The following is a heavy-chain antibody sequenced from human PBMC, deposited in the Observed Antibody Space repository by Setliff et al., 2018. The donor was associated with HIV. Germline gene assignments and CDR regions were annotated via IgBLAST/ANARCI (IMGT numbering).Heavy chain of an antibody. J-gene: IGHJ4*02. D-gene: IGHD1-7*01. CDR2: IKQDGSEK. Sequence: GGSLRLSCAASGLIFSSYWMSWVRQAPGKGLEWAANIKQDGSEKYYVDSVKGRFTISRDNAKNSLYLQMNSLRAEDTAVYYCATDRGTYWGQGTLVTVS. CDR3: ATDRGTY. CDR1: GLIFSSYW. V-gene: IGHV3-7*03.